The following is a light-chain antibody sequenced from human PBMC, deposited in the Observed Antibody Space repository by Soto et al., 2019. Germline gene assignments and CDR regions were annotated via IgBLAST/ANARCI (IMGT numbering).Light chain of an antibody. CDR3: QKSNKWPYT. CDR1: QRVSSN. J-gene: IGKJ2*01. Sequence: IVMTQSPATLSVSPGERATLSCRASQRVSSNLAWYQHKPGQAPRLLFYGASTRAAGIPARFSGGGSGTDFTLTISGLQSEDFAVYYCQKSNKWPYTFGQGTKLEIK. V-gene: IGKV3-15*01. CDR2: GAS.